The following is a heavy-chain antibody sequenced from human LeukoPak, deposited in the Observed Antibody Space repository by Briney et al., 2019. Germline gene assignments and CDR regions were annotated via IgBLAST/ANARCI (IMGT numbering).Heavy chain of an antibody. D-gene: IGHD6-6*01. CDR1: GGSLNGHY. CDR3: ARVLIAARAFDI. Sequence: PSETLSLTCAVYGGSLNGHYWSWIRQPPGKGLEWIGEGSESGGTKFNPSLKSRVTISVDTSKNQFSLKLSSVTAADTAVYYCARVLIAARAFDIWGQGTMVTVSS. CDR2: GSESGGT. J-gene: IGHJ3*02. V-gene: IGHV4-34*01.